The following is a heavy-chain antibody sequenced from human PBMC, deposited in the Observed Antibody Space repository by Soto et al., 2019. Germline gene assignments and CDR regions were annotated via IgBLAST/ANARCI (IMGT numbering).Heavy chain of an antibody. CDR1: GFTFSGYW. D-gene: IGHD6-19*01. J-gene: IGHJ4*02. V-gene: IGHV3-7*03. Sequence: EVQLVESGGGLVQPGGSLRLSCAGSGFTFSGYWMTWVRQPPGKGLEWVASVNQDGSQKFYVDFVKGRFTISRDNDKNSLFLQMISLRAEDTAVYYCARWESSDWYLGIWGQGTLVTVSS. CDR2: VNQDGSQK. CDR3: ARWESSDWYLGI.